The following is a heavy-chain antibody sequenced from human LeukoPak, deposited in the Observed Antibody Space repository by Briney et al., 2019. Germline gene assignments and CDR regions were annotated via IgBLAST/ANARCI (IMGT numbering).Heavy chain of an antibody. CDR2: ITSSSTYI. CDR1: GGSISSSS. Sequence: ETLSLTCTVSGGSISSSSYYWGWIRQPPGKGLEWVSSITSSSTYIYYADSLKGRFTISRDNAKNSLYLQMNSLRAEDTAVYYCAIPGDGYNYYFDYWGQGTLVTVSS. CDR3: AIPGDGYNYYFDY. J-gene: IGHJ4*02. V-gene: IGHV3-21*01. D-gene: IGHD5-24*01.